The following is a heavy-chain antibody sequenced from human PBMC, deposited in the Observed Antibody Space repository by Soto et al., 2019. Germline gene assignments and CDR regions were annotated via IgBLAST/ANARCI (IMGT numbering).Heavy chain of an antibody. CDR3: ARDWRRGRNQLHRYCSGGSCPDY. Sequence: PGGSLRLSCAASGFTFSSYWMSWVRQAPGKGLEWMANIKQDGSEKYYVDSVKGRFTISRDNAKNSLYLQMNSLRAEDTAVYYCARDWRRGRNQLHRYCSGGSCPDYWGQGTLVTVSS. D-gene: IGHD2-15*01. J-gene: IGHJ4*02. V-gene: IGHV3-7*01. CDR2: IKQDGSEK. CDR1: GFTFSSYW.